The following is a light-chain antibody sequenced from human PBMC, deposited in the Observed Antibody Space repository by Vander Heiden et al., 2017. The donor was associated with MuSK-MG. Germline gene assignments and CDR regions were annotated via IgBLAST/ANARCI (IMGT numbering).Light chain of an antibody. CDR1: KLGDKY. V-gene: IGLV3-1*01. Sequence: SYELTQPPSVSVSPGQTASITCSGDKLGDKYACWYQQKPGQSPLLFIYQDTKRPSGIPERFSGSSSGNTATLTISGTQALDEADYYCQAWDSSTDVVFGGGTKLTVL. CDR3: QAWDSSTDVV. CDR2: QDT. J-gene: IGLJ2*01.